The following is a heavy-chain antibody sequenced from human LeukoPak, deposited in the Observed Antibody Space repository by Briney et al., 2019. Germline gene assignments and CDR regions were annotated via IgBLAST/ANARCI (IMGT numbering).Heavy chain of an antibody. Sequence: GGSLRLSCAASGFTFSSYSMNWVRQAPGKGLEWVSSISSSSSYIYYADSVKGRFTISRDNSKNTLYLQMNSLGAEDTAIYYCAKNGDRGAYCTGGTCYPYFYYYMDVWGKGTTVTI. CDR1: GFTFSSYS. D-gene: IGHD2-15*01. CDR2: ISSSSSYI. J-gene: IGHJ6*03. V-gene: IGHV3-21*04. CDR3: AKNGDRGAYCTGGTCYPYFYYYMDV.